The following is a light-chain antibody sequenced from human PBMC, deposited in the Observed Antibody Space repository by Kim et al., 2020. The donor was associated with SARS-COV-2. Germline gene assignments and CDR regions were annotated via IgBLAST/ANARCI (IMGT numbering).Light chain of an antibody. CDR1: HNIDTS. J-gene: IGKJ4*01. CDR3: QQRNSRTPAVT. CDR2: DAA. Sequence: PGDRATLSCSASHNIDTSLAWYQQKPGQAPGLLVYDAANRATGVPDRFSGSGSGTDFTLTISSREPEDFSIYYCQQRNSRTPAVTFGGGTKVDIK. V-gene: IGKV3-11*01.